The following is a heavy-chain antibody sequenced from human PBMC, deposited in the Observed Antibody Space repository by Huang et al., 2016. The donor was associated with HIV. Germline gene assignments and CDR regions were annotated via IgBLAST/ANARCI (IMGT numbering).Heavy chain of an antibody. J-gene: IGHJ6*03. Sequence: QLQLQESGPGLVKPSQTLYLPCSVSGAARSNGGYYWSWIRQPPGKGLEWIGHTCYNRTTYYNPTLKSRITISVETSNNNFSLKMTAVTAAATDHDFCARDQIYYDRFYIDVWGKGTTVIVSS. CDR2: TCYNRTT. D-gene: IGHD3-3*01. V-gene: IGHV4-30-4*08. CDR3: ARDQIYYDRFYIDV. CDR1: GAARSNGGYY.